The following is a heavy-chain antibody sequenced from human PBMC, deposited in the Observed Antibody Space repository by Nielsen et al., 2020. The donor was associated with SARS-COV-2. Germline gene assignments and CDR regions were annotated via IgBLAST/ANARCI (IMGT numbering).Heavy chain of an antibody. J-gene: IGHJ4*02. CDR1: GFTFSGSA. CDR2: IRSKANSYAT. CDR3: TRHERD. Sequence: GESLKISCAASGFTFSGSAMHWVRQASGKGLEWVGRIRSKANSYATAYAASVKGRFTISRDDSKNTAYLQMNSLKTEDTAVYYCTRHERDWGQGTLVTVSS. V-gene: IGHV3-73*01.